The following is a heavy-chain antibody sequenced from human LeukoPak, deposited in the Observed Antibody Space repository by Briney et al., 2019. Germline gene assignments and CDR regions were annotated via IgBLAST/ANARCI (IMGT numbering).Heavy chain of an antibody. J-gene: IGHJ6*02. V-gene: IGHV4-34*01. D-gene: IGHD2-15*01. CDR2: INHSGST. Sequence: SETLSLTCAVYGGSFSGYYWSWIRQPPGKGLEWIGEINHSGSTNYNLSLKSRVTISVDTSKKQFSLKLNSVTAADTAVYYCARGRSGGSSSYGMDVWGQGTTVTVSS. CDR3: ARGRSGGSSSYGMDV. CDR1: GGSFSGYY.